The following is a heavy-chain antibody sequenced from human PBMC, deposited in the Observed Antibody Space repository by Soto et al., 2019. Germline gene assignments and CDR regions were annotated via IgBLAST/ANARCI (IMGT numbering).Heavy chain of an antibody. V-gene: IGHV4-34*01. CDR3: ARGMYYDCWSGSPYYYYGMDV. D-gene: IGHD3-3*01. J-gene: IGHJ6*02. Sequence: SETLSLTCAVYGGSFSGYYWSWIRQPPGKGLEWIGEINHSGSTNYNPSLKSRVTISVDTSKNQFSLKLSSVTAADTAVYYCARGMYYDCWSGSPYYYYGMDVWGQGTTVTVAS. CDR2: INHSGST. CDR1: GGSFSGYY.